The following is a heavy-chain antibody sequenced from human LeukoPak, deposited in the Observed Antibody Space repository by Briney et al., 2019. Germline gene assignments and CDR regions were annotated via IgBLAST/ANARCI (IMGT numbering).Heavy chain of an antibody. CDR1: GGSFSGYY. D-gene: IGHD3-10*01. J-gene: IGHJ4*02. CDR3: ARRGGYYYPFDY. Sequence: PSETLSLTCAVYGGSFSGYYWSWIRQPPGKGLEWIGEINHSGSTNYNPSLKSRITISVDTSQNQFSLKLTSVTAADTAVYYCARRGGYYYPFDYWGQGTLVTVSS. V-gene: IGHV4-34*01. CDR2: INHSGST.